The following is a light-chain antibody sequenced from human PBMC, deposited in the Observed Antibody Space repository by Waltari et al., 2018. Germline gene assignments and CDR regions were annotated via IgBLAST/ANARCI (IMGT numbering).Light chain of an antibody. V-gene: IGKV1-6*01. Sequence: AIQMTQSPSSLSASVGDRATITCRASHGIRNDLGWYQQKPGKAPKLLIYAASSLQSGVPSRFSGSGSGTDFTLTISSLQPEDFATYYCLQDYNYPRTFGQGTKVEIK. J-gene: IGKJ1*01. CDR2: AAS. CDR1: HGIRND. CDR3: LQDYNYPRT.